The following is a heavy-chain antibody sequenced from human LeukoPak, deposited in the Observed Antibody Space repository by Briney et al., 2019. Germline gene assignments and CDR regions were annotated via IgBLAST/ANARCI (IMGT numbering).Heavy chain of an antibody. CDR2: ISYDGSNK. J-gene: IGHJ6*03. D-gene: IGHD3-3*01. V-gene: IGHV3-30-3*01. Sequence: AGGSLRLSCAASGFTFSSYAMHWVRQAPGKGLEWVAVISYDGSNKYYADSVKGRFTISRDNSKNTLYLQMNSLRAEDTAVYYCAKARITIFGHMDVWGKGTTVTVSS. CDR1: GFTFSSYA. CDR3: AKARITIFGHMDV.